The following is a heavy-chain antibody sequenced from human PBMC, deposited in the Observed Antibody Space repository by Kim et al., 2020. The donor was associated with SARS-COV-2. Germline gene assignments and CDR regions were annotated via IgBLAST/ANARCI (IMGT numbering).Heavy chain of an antibody. V-gene: IGHV4-39*01. CDR1: GGSISSSSYY. D-gene: IGHD2-21*01. CDR3: AGRRYLFGAFDY. J-gene: IGHJ4*02. Sequence: SETLSLTCTVSGGSISSSSYYWGWHRQPPGKGLEWIGSIYYSGSTYYNPSLKGRITTSVDTSKNQFSLKLSSVTAEDTAVYYCAGRRYLFGAFDYWGQGTLVTVSS. CDR2: IYYSGST.